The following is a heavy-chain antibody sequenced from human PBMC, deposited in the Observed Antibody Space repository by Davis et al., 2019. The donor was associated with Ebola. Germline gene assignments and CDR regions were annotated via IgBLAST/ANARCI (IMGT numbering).Heavy chain of an antibody. Sequence: ASVKVSCKASGYTFSSYDINWVRQATGQGLEWMGWMNPNSGNTGYAQKFQGRVTMTRDTSISTAYMELSSLRSEDTAVYYCARGPQRFLEWLSNEVFGYWGQGTLVTVSS. J-gene: IGHJ4*02. V-gene: IGHV1-8*01. CDR1: GYTFSSYD. D-gene: IGHD3-3*01. CDR3: ARGPQRFLEWLSNEVFGY. CDR2: MNPNSGNT.